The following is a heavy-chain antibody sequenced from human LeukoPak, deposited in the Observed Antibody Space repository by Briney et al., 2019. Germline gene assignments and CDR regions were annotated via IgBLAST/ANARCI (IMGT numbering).Heavy chain of an antibody. Sequence: PSETLSLTCTVSGGFISPYYWSWMRQPPGKGLEWIGFIYYSGSTNYNPSLKSRVTISVDTSKNQFSLKLNPVTAADTAVYYCARWEVRLNAFEMWGQGTMVTVSS. D-gene: IGHD3-10*01. CDR2: IYYSGST. CDR1: GGFISPYY. CDR3: ARWEVRLNAFEM. V-gene: IGHV4-59*01. J-gene: IGHJ3*02.